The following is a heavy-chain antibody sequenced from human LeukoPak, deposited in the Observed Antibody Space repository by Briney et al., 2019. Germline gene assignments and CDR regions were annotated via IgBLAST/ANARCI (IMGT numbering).Heavy chain of an antibody. CDR2: MDDSGTHT. Sequence: GGSLRLSCAASGFTFSRYAVQWVRQAPDKRLEYVSGMDDSGTHTYYAESVKGRFTMSRDNSRDTLYLQMRSLRPEDTAVYYCARDGKAKNDYWGQGTLVTVST. CDR3: ARDGKAKNDY. J-gene: IGHJ4*02. V-gene: IGHV3-64*02. CDR1: GFTFSRYA. D-gene: IGHD1-26*01.